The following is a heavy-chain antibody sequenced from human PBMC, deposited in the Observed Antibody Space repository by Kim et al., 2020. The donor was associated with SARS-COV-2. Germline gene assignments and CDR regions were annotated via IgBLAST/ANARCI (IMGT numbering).Heavy chain of an antibody. D-gene: IGHD3-9*01. CDR3: ARDSAVLRYVWFDP. V-gene: IGHV1-69*01. J-gene: IGHJ5*02. Sequence: AQKFQGRVTLTADESTSTAYMELSSLRSEDTAVYYCARDSAVLRYVWFDPWGQGTLVTVSS.